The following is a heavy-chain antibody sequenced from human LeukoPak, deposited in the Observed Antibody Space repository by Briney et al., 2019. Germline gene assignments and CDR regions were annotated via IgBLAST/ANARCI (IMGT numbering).Heavy chain of an antibody. V-gene: IGHV3-21*01. D-gene: IGHD5-18*01. CDR2: ISSSSSYI. CDR3: ARAAYSYGPRGFDY. Sequence: PGGSLRLSCAASEFTFSSYSMNWVRQAPGKGLEWVSSISSSSSYIYYADSVKGRLTISRDNAKNSLYLQMNNLRAEDTAVYYCARAAYSYGPRGFDYWGQGTLVTVSS. J-gene: IGHJ4*02. CDR1: EFTFSSYS.